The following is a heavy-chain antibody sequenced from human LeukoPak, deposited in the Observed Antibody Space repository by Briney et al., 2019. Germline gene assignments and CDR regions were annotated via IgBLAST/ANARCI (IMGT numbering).Heavy chain of an antibody. CDR3: ATRESLFLEWLPQGD. CDR1: GGSFSGCY. D-gene: IGHD3-3*01. V-gene: IGHV4-34*01. CDR2: INHSGST. J-gene: IGHJ4*02. Sequence: PSETLSLTCAVYGGSFSGCYWSWIRQPPGKGLEWIGEINHSGSTNYNPSLKSRVTISEDTSKNQFSLKLSSVTAADTAVYYCATRESLFLEWLPQGDWGQGTLVTVSS.